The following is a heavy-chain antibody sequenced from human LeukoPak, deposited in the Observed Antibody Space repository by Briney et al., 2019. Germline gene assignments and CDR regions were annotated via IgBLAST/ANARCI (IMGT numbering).Heavy chain of an antibody. CDR3: ARISKAGGPYFDY. CDR1: GGTFSSYA. Sequence: ASVKVSCKASGGTFSSYAISWVRQAPGQGLEWMGRIIPILGIANYAQKFQGRVTITADKSTSTAYMELSSLRSEDTAVYYCARISKAGGPYFDYWGQGTLVTVSS. D-gene: IGHD3-10*01. CDR2: IIPILGIA. V-gene: IGHV1-69*04. J-gene: IGHJ4*02.